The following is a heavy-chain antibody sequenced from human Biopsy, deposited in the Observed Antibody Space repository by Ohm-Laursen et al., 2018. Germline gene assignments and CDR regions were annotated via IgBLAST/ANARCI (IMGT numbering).Heavy chain of an antibody. CDR1: GYPFTFYE. CDR3: AKGHSNWFRYLQY. CDR2: MSPNSSNT. J-gene: IGHJ1*01. D-gene: IGHD6-13*01. V-gene: IGHV1-8*01. Sequence: GASVKVSCKTSGYPFTFYEINWVRQAAGQGPEWMGWMSPNSSNTGYAPKFQGRITLTRNTSISTAYLELSSLTSKDSAIYYCAKGHSNWFRYLQYWGQGTLVTVSS.